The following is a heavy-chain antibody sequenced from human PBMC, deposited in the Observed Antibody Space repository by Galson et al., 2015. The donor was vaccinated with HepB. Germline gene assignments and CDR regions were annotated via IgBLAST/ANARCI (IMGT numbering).Heavy chain of an antibody. V-gene: IGHV4-39*01. J-gene: IGHJ5*01. Sequence: SETLSLTCTVFGASINRNNYYWGWIRQPPGKGLEWIGSICNSGGTYYNPSLKSRVAMSVDNSKNQFSLKLSSVTAADTAVYYCASLGRTTVVSPLDSWGHGTPVIVSS. CDR3: ASLGRTTVVSPLDS. D-gene: IGHD4-23*01. CDR2: ICNSGGT. CDR1: GASINRNNYY.